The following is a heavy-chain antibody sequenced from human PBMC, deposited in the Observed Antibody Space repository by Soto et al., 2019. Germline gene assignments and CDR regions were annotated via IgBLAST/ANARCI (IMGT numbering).Heavy chain of an antibody. Sequence: GGSLRLSCAASGFTFSSYAMHWVRQAPGKGLEWVAVISYDGSNKYYADSVKGRFTISRDNSKNTLYLQMNSLRAEDTAVYYCARDGKSPSLDYWGQGTLVTVSS. CDR3: ARDGKSPSLDY. V-gene: IGHV3-30-3*01. CDR1: GFTFSSYA. D-gene: IGHD2-15*01. J-gene: IGHJ4*02. CDR2: ISYDGSNK.